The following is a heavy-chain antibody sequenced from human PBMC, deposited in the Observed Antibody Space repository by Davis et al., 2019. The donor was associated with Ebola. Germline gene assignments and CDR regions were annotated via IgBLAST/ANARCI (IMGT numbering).Heavy chain of an antibody. J-gene: IGHJ4*02. D-gene: IGHD3-22*01. V-gene: IGHV1-46*01. CDR2: INPSGGST. CDR3: TKDRYYDNNPLYYESEC. Sequence: ASVKVSCKASGYTFTTYYVHWVRQAPGQGLEWMGIINPSGGSTNYAQKFQGRVSMTRDTSTSTVYMELSSLRSEDTAVYYCTKDRYYDNNPLYYESECWGQGTLVTVSS. CDR1: GYTFTTYY.